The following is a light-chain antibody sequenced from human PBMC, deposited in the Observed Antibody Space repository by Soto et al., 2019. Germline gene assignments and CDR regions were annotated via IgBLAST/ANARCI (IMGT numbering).Light chain of an antibody. CDR2: EVT. J-gene: IGLJ3*02. CDR1: SSDVGSYNL. V-gene: IGLV2-23*02. Sequence: QSALTQPASVSGSPGQSITVSCIGTSSDVGSYNLVSWYQLLPGKAPRLIIYEVTQRPSGVSNRFSGSKSGNTASLTISGLQVEDEADYHCCSYVSSSSWVFGAGTKVTVL. CDR3: CSYVSSSSWV.